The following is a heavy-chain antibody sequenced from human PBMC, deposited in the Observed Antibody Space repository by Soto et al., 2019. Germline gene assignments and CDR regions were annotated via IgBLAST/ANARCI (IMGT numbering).Heavy chain of an antibody. CDR2: IYSGGVT. J-gene: IGHJ4*02. D-gene: IGHD4-17*01. CDR1: GFTVSNNY. CDR3: AKRGTTVTTSLWY. Sequence: EVQLVESGGGLVQPGGSLRISCAASGFTVSNNYMCWVRQAPGKGLEWVSLIYSGGVTHYADSVRGRFTISRDNSRNTLYLQMNSLRADDTAVYYCAKRGTTVTTSLWYWGQGTLVTVSS. V-gene: IGHV3-66*01.